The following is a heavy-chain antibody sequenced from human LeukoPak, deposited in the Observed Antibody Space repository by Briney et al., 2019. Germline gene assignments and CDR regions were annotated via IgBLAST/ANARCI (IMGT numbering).Heavy chain of an antibody. D-gene: IGHD2-15*01. CDR1: GGTFSSYA. V-gene: IGHV1-69*05. CDR2: IIPIFGTA. CDR3: ARESSGGNWFDP. J-gene: IGHJ5*02. Sequence: SVKVSCKASGGTFSSYAISWERQAPGQGLEWMGGIIPIFGTANYAQKFQGRVTITTDESTSTAYMELSSLRSEDTAVYYCARESSGGNWFDPWGQGTLVTVSS.